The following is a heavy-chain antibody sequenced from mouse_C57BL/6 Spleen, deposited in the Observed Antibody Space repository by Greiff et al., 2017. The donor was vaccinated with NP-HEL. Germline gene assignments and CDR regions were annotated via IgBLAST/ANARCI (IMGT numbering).Heavy chain of an antibody. CDR3: ARALGRGYYFDY. J-gene: IGHJ2*01. CDR2: ISDGGSYT. V-gene: IGHV5-4*01. Sequence: EVQGVESGGGLVKPGGSLKLSCAASGFTFSSYAMSWVRQTPEKRLEWVATISDGGSYTYYPDNVKGRFTISRDNAKNNLYLQMSHLKSEDTAMYYCARALGRGYYFDYWGQGTTLTVSS. D-gene: IGHD4-1*01. CDR1: GFTFSSYA.